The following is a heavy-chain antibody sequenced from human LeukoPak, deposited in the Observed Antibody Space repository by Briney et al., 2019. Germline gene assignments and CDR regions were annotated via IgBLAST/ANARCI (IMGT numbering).Heavy chain of an antibody. CDR2: ISYDGTNK. D-gene: IGHD2/OR15-2a*01. Sequence: ARPLRLSCVASGFTFSTYAMHWVRQAPGTGLEWVAVISYDGTNKYYAASLKGRFTISRDNSKNTMYLQVNSLRPGDTAVYYCAKDFYDTSANGAFDIWGHGTMVSVSS. CDR1: GFTFSTYA. J-gene: IGHJ3*02. CDR3: AKDFYDTSANGAFDI. V-gene: IGHV3-30*18.